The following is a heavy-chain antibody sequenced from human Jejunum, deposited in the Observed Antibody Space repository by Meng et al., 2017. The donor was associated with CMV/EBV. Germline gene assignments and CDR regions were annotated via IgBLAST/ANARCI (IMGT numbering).Heavy chain of an antibody. Sequence: PLKEVGPTLIKPTPSPTLPCSFSGFSPSPGGGGVGWSRQPPGKALEWLALIYRGDDKRYSPSPNSRLTIAKDTSKNEVVLTLTNMRPIDTGTYYCAPLVGGYYPSRPDYWGQGTLVTVSS. CDR2: IYRGDDK. CDR1: GFSPSPGGGG. V-gene: IGHV2-5*02. J-gene: IGHJ4*02. D-gene: IGHD1-26*01. CDR3: APLVGGYYPSRPDY.